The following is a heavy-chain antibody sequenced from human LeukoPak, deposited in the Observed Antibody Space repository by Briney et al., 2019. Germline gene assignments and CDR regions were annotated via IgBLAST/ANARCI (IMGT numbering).Heavy chain of an antibody. CDR1: GGSISSYY. CDR2: IYYSGSN. V-gene: IGHV4-59*01. D-gene: IGHD3-16*01. J-gene: IGHJ4*02. CDR3: ASWFGYALD. Sequence: NPSETLSLTCTVSGGSISSYYWSWIRHPPEKGLEWVGYIYYSGSNNYNPSLKSRVTMSIDTSKTQFSLELSSVTAAGTAVYYGASWFGYALDWGQGTLVTVSS.